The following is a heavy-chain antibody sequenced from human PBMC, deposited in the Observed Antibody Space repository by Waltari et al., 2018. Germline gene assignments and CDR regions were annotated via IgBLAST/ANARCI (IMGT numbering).Heavy chain of an antibody. CDR1: GGSFSGYY. CDR3: AREVGDCSSTSCYEDY. J-gene: IGHJ4*02. D-gene: IGHD2-2*01. CDR2: INHSGST. Sequence: QVQLQQWGAGLFKPSETLSLTCAVYGGSFSGYYWSWIRQPPGTGLEWIGEINHSGSTNYNPSLKSRVTISVDTSKNQFSLKLSSVTAADTAVYYCAREVGDCSSTSCYEDYWGQGTLVTVSS. V-gene: IGHV4-34*01.